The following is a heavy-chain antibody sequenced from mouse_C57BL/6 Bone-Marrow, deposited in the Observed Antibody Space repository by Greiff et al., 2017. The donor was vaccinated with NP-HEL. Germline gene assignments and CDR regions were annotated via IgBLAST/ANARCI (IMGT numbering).Heavy chain of an antibody. V-gene: IGHV1-69*01. CDR3: ARWYDY. CDR1: GYTFTSYW. J-gene: IGHJ2*01. D-gene: IGHD1-1*02. Sequence: QVQLKQPGAELVMPGASVKLSFKASGYTFTSYWMHWVKQRPGQGLEWIGEIDPSDSYTNYNQKFKGKSTLTVDKSSSTAYMQLSSLTSEDSAVYYCARWYDYWGQGTTLTVSS. CDR2: IDPSDSYT.